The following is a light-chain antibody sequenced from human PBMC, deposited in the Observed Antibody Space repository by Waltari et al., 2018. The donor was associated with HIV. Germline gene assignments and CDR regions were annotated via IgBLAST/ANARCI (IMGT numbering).Light chain of an antibody. CDR2: GKN. V-gene: IGLV3-19*01. CDR3: NARDSSGNPV. CDR1: SLRSYY. Sequence: SSELTQDPAVSVALGQTVRITCQGDSLRSYYARWYQQKPGQAPVLVIYGKNNRPSGFTDRCSGCSSGNTASLTSMGAQAEDEADYCCNARDSSGNPVFGGGTRLTVL. J-gene: IGLJ2*01.